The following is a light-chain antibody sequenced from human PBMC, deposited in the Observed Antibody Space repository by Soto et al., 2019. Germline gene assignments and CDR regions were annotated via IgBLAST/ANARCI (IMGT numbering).Light chain of an antibody. J-gene: IGKJ3*01. CDR3: QQLYMYPPN. CDR2: GAS. CDR1: QGIINY. V-gene: IGKV1-9*01. Sequence: IQLTQSPSSLSASMGDRVTITCRASQGIINYLAWYQQKPGKAPKLLIYGASTLKGGVPSTFSRSGSGTDFTLTVSSLQPEDLVTYYCQQLYMYPPNFGTRTKVDIK.